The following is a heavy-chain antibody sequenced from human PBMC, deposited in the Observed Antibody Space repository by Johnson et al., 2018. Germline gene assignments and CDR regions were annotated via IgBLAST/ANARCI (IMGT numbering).Heavy chain of an antibody. J-gene: IGHJ6*02. CDR3: ARGGYSGNWDVMDV. V-gene: IGHV3-33*01. Sequence: QVQLVQSGGGVVQPGTSLRLSCVASGLIFNNYAMHWVRQAPGKGLEWVAVIWDDGRNQDIADAVTGRFIVSRDNSKNTLYQEIKSLRAEDTAVLYCARGGYSGNWDVMDVWGQGTTVTVSS. D-gene: IGHD1-1*01. CDR2: IWDDGRNQ. CDR1: GLIFNNYA.